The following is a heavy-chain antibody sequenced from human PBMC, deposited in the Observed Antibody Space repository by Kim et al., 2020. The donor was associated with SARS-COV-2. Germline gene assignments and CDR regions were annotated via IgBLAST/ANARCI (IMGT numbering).Heavy chain of an antibody. CDR2: IYYSGST. CDR1: GGSISSYY. D-gene: IGHD3-10*01. J-gene: IGHJ6*02. Sequence: SETLSLTCTVSGGSISSYYWSWIRQPPGKGLEWLGYIYYSGSTNYNPSLKSRVNISVDTSKNQFSLKLSSVTAADTAVYYCARLSGDYYGSAARGNYYYYYGMDVWGQGTTVTVSS. CDR3: ARLSGDYYGSAARGNYYYYYGMDV. V-gene: IGHV4-59*01.